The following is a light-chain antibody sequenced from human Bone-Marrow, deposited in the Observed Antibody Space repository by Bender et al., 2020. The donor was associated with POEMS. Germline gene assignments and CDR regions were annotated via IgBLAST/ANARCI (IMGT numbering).Light chain of an antibody. J-gene: IGLJ3*02. CDR2: KSN. CDR1: SSNIGSSY. V-gene: IGLV1-47*01. Sequence: QSVLTQPPSASGTPGQRVTISCSGSSSNIGSSYVYWYQQLPGTAPKHLVYKSNQRPSGVPDRFSGSKSGTSASLAISGRRSEDETDYYCAAWDDTLSGWLFGGGTKLTVL. CDR3: AAWDDTLSGWL.